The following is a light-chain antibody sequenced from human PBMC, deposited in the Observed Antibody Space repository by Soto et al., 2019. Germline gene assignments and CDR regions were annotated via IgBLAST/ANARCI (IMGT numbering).Light chain of an antibody. CDR3: QQYGSSPPIT. CDR1: QSVSSSY. V-gene: IGKV3-20*01. Sequence: ESVLTQSPGTLSLSPGERATLSCRASQSVSSSYLAWYQQKPGQAPRLLIYGASSRATGIPDRFSGSGSGTDLTLTISRLEPEDFAVYYCQQYGSSPPITFGQGTRLEI. J-gene: IGKJ5*01. CDR2: GAS.